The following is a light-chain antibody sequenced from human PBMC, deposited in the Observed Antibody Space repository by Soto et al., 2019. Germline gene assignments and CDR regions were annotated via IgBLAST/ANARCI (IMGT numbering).Light chain of an antibody. V-gene: IGKV3-11*01. CDR2: DVS. J-gene: IGKJ2*01. CDR1: QSLSSY. CDR3: QQRSNWPRT. Sequence: EIVLTQSPATLSLSPGEIPTLSCRASQSLSSYLAWYQQKPGQAPRLLIYDVSNRATGIPARFIGSGSGTDFTLTISSLEPEDFAVYYCQQRSNWPRTFGQGTKLEIK.